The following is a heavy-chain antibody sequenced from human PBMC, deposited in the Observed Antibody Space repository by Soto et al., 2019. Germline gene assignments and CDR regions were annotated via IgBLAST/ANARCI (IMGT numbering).Heavy chain of an antibody. CDR3: ARAGVGYPTGPWDY. D-gene: IGHD2-15*01. J-gene: IGHJ4*02. CDR2: IKKDGNEQ. Sequence: GGSLRLSCVVSGFPFSSYWMTWVRQAPGKGLEWVANIKKDGNEQYYVDSVKGRFTISRDNAKNSLYLQMNSLRAEDTAVYYCARAGVGYPTGPWDYWGQGTLVTVSS. CDR1: GFPFSSYW. V-gene: IGHV3-7*03.